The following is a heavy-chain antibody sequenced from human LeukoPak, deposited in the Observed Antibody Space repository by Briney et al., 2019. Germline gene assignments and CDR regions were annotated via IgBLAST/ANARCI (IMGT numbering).Heavy chain of an antibody. CDR1: GFTFSSYS. J-gene: IGHJ4*02. Sequence: KPGGSLRLSCAASGFTFSSYSMNWVRQAPGKGLEWVSSISSSSSYIYYADSVKGRFTISRDNAKNSLYLQMNGLRAEDTAVYYCARVFVGMIDYWGQGTLVTVSS. V-gene: IGHV3-21*01. D-gene: IGHD1-14*01. CDR3: ARVFVGMIDY. CDR2: ISSSSSYI.